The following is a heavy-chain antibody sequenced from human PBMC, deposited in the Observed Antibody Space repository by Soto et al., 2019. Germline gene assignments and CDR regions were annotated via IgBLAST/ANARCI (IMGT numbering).Heavy chain of an antibody. CDR1: GFKFNSYT. CDR3: AKPVVVYTIYYYYMDV. V-gene: IGHV3-23*01. D-gene: IGHD2-15*01. CDR2: IRGDGSST. J-gene: IGHJ6*03. Sequence: EVQLLESGGGLVQPGGSLRLSCAASGFKFNSYTMGWVRQAPGKGLVWVSAIRGDGSSTYYADFVKGRFTISRDNSKNTLYMQMNRLRAEDTAVYYCAKPVVVYTIYYYYMDVWGRGTTVTVSS.